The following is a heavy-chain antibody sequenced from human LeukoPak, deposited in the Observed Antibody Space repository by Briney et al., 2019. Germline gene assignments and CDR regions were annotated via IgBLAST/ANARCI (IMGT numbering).Heavy chain of an antibody. J-gene: IGHJ4*02. Sequence: PGRSLRLSCAASGFTFSSYAMHWVRQAPGKGLEWVGRIKSKTDGGTTDYAAPVKGRFTISRDDSKNTLYLQMNSLKTEDTAVYYCTTVPTYYDFWSGYNDYWGQGTLVTVSS. CDR1: GFTFSSYA. CDR3: TTVPTYYDFWSGYNDY. V-gene: IGHV3-15*01. D-gene: IGHD3-3*01. CDR2: IKSKTDGGTT.